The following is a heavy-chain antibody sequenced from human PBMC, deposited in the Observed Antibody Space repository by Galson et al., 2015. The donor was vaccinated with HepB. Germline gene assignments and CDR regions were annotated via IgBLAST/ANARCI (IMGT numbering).Heavy chain of an antibody. D-gene: IGHD3-22*01. CDR3: ARTDDGSGKGVFDI. V-gene: IGHV1-18*01. J-gene: IGHJ3*02. CDR2: ISAYNGDT. CDR1: GYTFTRYG. Sequence: SVKVSCKASGYTFTRYGISWVRQAPGQGLEWMGWISAYNGDTNYAQKLQGRVTMTTDTSSSTAYMELRSLRSDDTAVYYCARTDDGSGKGVFDIWGQGTMVTVSS.